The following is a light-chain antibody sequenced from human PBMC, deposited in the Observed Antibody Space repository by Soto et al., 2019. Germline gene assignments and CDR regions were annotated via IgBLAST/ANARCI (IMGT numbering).Light chain of an antibody. CDR2: KAS. J-gene: IGKJ4*01. Sequence: DILMTQCPPTLSASVGYRVTISCLASQSITGWLAWFQQKPGKAPKLLISKASKLESGVPSRFSGSGSGTDFTLTISSLQPEDFATYYCQQANSFPLTFGGGTKVDIK. CDR1: QSITGW. V-gene: IGKV1-5*03. CDR3: QQANSFPLT.